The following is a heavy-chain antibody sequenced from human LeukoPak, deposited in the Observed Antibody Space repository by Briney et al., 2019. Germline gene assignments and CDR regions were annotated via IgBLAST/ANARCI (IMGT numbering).Heavy chain of an antibody. D-gene: IGHD3-9*01. CDR3: ARDPAYYDILTGYYTSLYYFDY. Sequence: ASVKVSCKASGYTFTSYGISWVRQAPGQGLEWMGWISAYNGNTNYAQKLQGRVIMTTDTSTSTAYMELRSLRSDDTAVYYCARDPAYYDILTGYYTSLYYFDYWGQGTLVTVSS. V-gene: IGHV1-18*01. CDR1: GYTFTSYG. J-gene: IGHJ4*02. CDR2: ISAYNGNT.